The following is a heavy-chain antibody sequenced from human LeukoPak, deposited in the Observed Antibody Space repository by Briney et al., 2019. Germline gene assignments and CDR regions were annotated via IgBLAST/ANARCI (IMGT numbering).Heavy chain of an antibody. CDR2: IKQDGSEK. D-gene: IGHD1-26*01. CDR3: ARVGGSGSYYPLDY. V-gene: IGHV3-7*01. Sequence: GGSLRLSCAASGFTFSSYWMSWVRQAPGKGLEWVANIKQDGSEKYYVDSVKGRFTISRDNAKNSLCLQMNGLRAEDTAVYYCARVGGSGSYYPLDYWGQGILVTVSS. CDR1: GFTFSSYW. J-gene: IGHJ4*02.